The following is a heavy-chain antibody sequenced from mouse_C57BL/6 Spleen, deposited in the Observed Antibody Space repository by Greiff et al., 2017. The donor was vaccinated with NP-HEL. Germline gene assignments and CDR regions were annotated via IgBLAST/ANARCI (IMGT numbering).Heavy chain of an antibody. D-gene: IGHD3-3*01. CDR2: IDPSDSYT. CDR3: ARWRDWYFDY. Sequence: QVQLQQPGAELVMPGASVKLSCKASGYTFTSYWMHWVKQRPGQGLEWIGEIDPSDSYTNYNQKFKGKSTLTVDKSSSTAYMQLSSLTSEDSAVYYCARWRDWYFDYWGQGTTLTVSS. CDR1: GYTFTSYW. J-gene: IGHJ2*01. V-gene: IGHV1-69*01.